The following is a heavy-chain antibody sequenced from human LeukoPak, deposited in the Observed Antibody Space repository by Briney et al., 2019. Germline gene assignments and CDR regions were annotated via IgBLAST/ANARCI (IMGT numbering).Heavy chain of an antibody. D-gene: IGHD1-14*01. CDR2: ISCDGSNK. V-gene: IGHV3-30*18. Sequence: GGSLRLSCAASGFTFSSYGMHWVRQAPGKGLEWVTVISCDGSNKYYADSVKGRFTISRDNSKNTLYLQMNSLRAEDTAVYYCAKGLGNHFDYWGQGTLVTVSS. CDR3: AKGLGNHFDY. CDR1: GFTFSSYG. J-gene: IGHJ4*02.